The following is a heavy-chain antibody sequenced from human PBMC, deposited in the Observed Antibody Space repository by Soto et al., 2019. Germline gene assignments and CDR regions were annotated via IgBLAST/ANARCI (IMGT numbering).Heavy chain of an antibody. J-gene: IGHJ4*02. Sequence: QLQLQESGSGLVKPSQTLSLTCAVSGGSISSGGYSWSWIRQPPGKGMEWIGYIYHSGSTYYNPSLKSRVTVSIDRSKNQFSLKLSSVPAADTAVYYCARGPDCGGDCYSCCLDYWGQGTLVTVSS. CDR2: IYHSGST. CDR1: GGSISSGGYS. D-gene: IGHD2-21*02. CDR3: ARGPDCGGDCYSCCLDY. V-gene: IGHV4-30-2*01.